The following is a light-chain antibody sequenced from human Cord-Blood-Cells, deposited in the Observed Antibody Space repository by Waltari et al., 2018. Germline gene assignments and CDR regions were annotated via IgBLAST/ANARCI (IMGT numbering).Light chain of an antibody. CDR3: QQYYSTPLFT. CDR1: PGISNS. V-gene: IGKV1-NL1*01. CDR2: AAS. Sequence: DIQMTQSPSSLSASVGDRVTITCRASPGISNSLAWFQQKPGKAPKLLLYAASRLESGVPSRLSGSGSGTDDTRTISSLQPEDFATYYCQQYYSTPLFTFGPGTKVDIK. J-gene: IGKJ3*01.